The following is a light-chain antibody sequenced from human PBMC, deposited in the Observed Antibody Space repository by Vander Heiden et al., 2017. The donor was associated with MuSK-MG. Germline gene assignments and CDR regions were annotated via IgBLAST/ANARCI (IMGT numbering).Light chain of an antibody. CDR3: QLDNSYPLT. Sequence: DIQMTQSPSTLSASVGDRVTITCRASQSISSWLAWYQQKPGKAPKLLIYKASSLESGVPSRFSASASGTEFTLTISSLQPDDFATYYSQLDNSYPLTFGGGTKVELK. V-gene: IGKV1-5*03. CDR1: QSISSW. J-gene: IGKJ4*01. CDR2: KAS.